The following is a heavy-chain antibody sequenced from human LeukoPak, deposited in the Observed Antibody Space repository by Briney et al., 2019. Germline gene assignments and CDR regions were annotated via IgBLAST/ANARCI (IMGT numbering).Heavy chain of an antibody. D-gene: IGHD3-10*01. CDR1: GFTFTSYG. Sequence: PGTSLRLSCAASGFTFTSYGMHWVRQAPGKGLEWVALITYDGYYKYYSYSVKGRFTISSDTSKNTLYLQMNSLRAEDTAVYYCARDLSPVVRASPMGYWGQGTPVTVSS. CDR2: ITYDGYYK. V-gene: IGHV3-30*03. J-gene: IGHJ4*02. CDR3: ARDLSPVVRASPMGY.